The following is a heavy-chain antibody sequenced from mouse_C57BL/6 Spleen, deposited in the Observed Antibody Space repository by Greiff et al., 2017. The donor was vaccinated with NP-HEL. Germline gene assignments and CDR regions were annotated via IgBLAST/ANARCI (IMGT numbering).Heavy chain of an antibody. D-gene: IGHD2-5*01. J-gene: IGHJ4*01. V-gene: IGHV1-72*01. Sequence: QVQLKQPGAELVKPGASVKLSCKASGYTFTSYWMHWVKQRPGRGLEWIGRIDPNSGGTKYNEKFKSKATLTVDKPSSTAYMQLSSLTSEDSAVYYCARDSNYDRSAMDYWGQGTSVTVSS. CDR2: IDPNSGGT. CDR3: ARDSNYDRSAMDY. CDR1: GYTFTSYW.